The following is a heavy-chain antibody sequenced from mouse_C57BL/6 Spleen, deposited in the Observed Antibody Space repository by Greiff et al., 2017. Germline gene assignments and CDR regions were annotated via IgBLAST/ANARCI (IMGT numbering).Heavy chain of an antibody. CDR2: ISSGSSTI. D-gene: IGHD1-1*01. J-gene: IGHJ2*01. Sequence: EVQRVESGGGLVKPGGSLKLSCAASGFTFSDYGMHWVRQAPEKGLEWVAYISSGSSTIYYADTVKGRFTISRDNAKNTLFLQMTSLRSEDTAMYYCARGATVVATGFDYWGQGTTLTVSS. CDR1: GFTFSDYG. V-gene: IGHV5-17*01. CDR3: ARGATVVATGFDY.